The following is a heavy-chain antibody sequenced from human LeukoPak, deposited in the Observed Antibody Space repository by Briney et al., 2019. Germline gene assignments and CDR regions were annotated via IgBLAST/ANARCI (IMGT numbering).Heavy chain of an antibody. J-gene: IGHJ4*02. CDR1: GFTVSNNY. Sequence: GGSLRLSCAASGFTVSNNYMSWIRQAPGKGLEWVSYISSSGSTIYYADSVKGRFTISRDNAKNSLYLQMNSLRAEDTAVYYCARSATFGGVTFDYWGQGTLVTVSS. D-gene: IGHD3-16*01. CDR2: ISSSGSTI. V-gene: IGHV3-11*01. CDR3: ARSATFGGVTFDY.